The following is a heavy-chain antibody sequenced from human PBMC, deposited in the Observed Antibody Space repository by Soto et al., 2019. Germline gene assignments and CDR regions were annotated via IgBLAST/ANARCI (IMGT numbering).Heavy chain of an antibody. CDR3: ARHVGYYWYFDL. CDR1: GFTVGSSY. V-gene: IGHV3-66*04. CDR2: IYSDGNT. J-gene: IGHJ2*01. Sequence: EVQLVESGGDLVQPGGSLRLSCAASGFTVGSSYMGWVRQAPAKGLEWVSSIYSDGNTYYADSVRGRFAIYTDNSKDTLYLQMNSLRLDDTAMYYCARHVGYYWYFDLWGRGTLVTVSS. D-gene: IGHD6-13*01.